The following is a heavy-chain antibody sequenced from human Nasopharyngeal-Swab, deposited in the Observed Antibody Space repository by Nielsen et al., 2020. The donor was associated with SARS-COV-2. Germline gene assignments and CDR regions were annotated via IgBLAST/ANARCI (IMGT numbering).Heavy chain of an antibody. V-gene: IGHV1-24*01. CDR1: GYTLTELS. D-gene: IGHD5-24*01. CDR3: ARVEMATMGGQLAYYFDY. Sequence: ASVKVSCKVSGYTLTELSMHWVRQAPGKGLEWMGGFDPEDGETIYAQKFQGRVTMTEDTSTDTAYMELSSLRSEDTAVYYCARVEMATMGGQLAYYFDYWGQGTLVTVSS. J-gene: IGHJ4*02. CDR2: FDPEDGET.